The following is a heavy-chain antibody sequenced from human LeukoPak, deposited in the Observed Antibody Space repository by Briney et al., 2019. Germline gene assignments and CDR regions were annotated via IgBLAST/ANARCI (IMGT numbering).Heavy chain of an antibody. CDR2: ISGSGGST. D-gene: IGHD3-22*01. J-gene: IGHJ5*02. CDR1: GFTFSSYA. V-gene: IGHV3-23*01. CDR3: AKDESYYYDSSGYYNNWFDP. Sequence: PGGSLRLSCAASGFTFSSYAMSWVRQAPGKGLEWVSAISGSGGSTYYADSVKGRFTISRDNSKNTLYLQMNSLRAEDTAVYYCAKDESYYYDSSGYYNNWFDPWGQGTLVTVSS.